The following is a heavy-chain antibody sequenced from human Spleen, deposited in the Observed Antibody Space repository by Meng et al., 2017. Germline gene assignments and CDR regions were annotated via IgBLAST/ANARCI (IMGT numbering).Heavy chain of an antibody. CDR1: GYSFTSYW. Sequence: GESLKISCKGSGYSFTSYWIGWVRQMPGKGLEWMGIIYPGDSDTRYSPSFQGQVTISADKSISTAYLQWSSLKASDTAMYYCARHEYEGLVRGETHFDYWGQGTLVTVSS. J-gene: IGHJ4*02. V-gene: IGHV5-51*01. CDR3: ARHEYEGLVRGETHFDY. D-gene: IGHD6-19*01. CDR2: IYPGDSDT.